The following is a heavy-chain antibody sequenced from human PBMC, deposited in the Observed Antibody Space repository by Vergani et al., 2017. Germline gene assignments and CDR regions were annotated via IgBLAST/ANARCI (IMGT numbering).Heavy chain of an antibody. D-gene: IGHD6-19*01. V-gene: IGHV4-59*11. Sequence: QVQLQQWGAGLLKPSETLSLTCTVSGGSISSHYWSWIRQPPGKGLEWIGYIYYSGSTNYNPSLKSRVTISVDTSKNQFSLKLSSVTAADTAVYYCARDRSSGWYPGAFDIWGQGTMVTVSS. CDR3: ARDRSSGWYPGAFDI. CDR1: GGSISSHY. CDR2: IYYSGST. J-gene: IGHJ3*02.